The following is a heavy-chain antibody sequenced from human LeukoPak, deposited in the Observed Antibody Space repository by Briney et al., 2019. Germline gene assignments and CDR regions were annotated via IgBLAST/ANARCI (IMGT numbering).Heavy chain of an antibody. Sequence: GGSLRLSCAASGSTFSSYWMSWVRQAPGKGLEWVANIKQDGSEKYYVDSVKGRFTISRDNAKNSLYLQMNSLRAEDTAVYYCARVRTWVASFDYWGQGTLVTVSS. J-gene: IGHJ4*02. CDR3: ARVRTWVASFDY. CDR2: IKQDGSEK. D-gene: IGHD1-7*01. CDR1: GSTFSSYW. V-gene: IGHV3-7*01.